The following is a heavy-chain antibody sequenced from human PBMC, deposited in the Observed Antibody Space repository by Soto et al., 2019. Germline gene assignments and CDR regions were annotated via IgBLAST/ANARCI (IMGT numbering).Heavy chain of an antibody. Sequence: QVQLVQSGVEVKKAGASVKVSCKASGYTFSSYGISWARQAPGQGLEWMGWISDYNGNTHYAKKFQGRLIMTTDTSTRTDYMELRGLESDDTAVYFCAREGYYSGSGTYSPPRNYGMDGWGQGTTVTVSS. J-gene: IGHJ6*02. CDR3: AREGYYSGSGTYSPPRNYGMDG. D-gene: IGHD3-10*01. V-gene: IGHV1-18*01. CDR1: GYTFSSYG. CDR2: ISDYNGNT.